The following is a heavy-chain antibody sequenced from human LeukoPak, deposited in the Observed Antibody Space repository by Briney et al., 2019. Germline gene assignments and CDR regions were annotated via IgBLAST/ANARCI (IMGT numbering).Heavy chain of an antibody. CDR1: VYIFTSYW. J-gene: IGHJ4*02. D-gene: IGHD6-13*01. CDR2: IYPADCDT. Sequence: GESLKNSCKDAVYIFTSYWIGWVGQMHAKGLDGMGIIYPADCDTRHRPSFLPQVTISADKSISTAYLQWSSLKASDTAMYYCARALDPGIAAAGDYWGQGTLVTVFS. CDR3: ARALDPGIAAAGDY. V-gene: IGHV5-51*01.